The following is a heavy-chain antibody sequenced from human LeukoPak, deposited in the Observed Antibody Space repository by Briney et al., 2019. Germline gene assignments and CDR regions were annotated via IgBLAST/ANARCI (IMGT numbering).Heavy chain of an antibody. Sequence: ASVKVSCKASGYTFTGYYINWVRQAPGQGLEWMGWINPNSGGTSYAQKFQGRVTMTSDTSISTAYMELSSLRSDDTAVYYCARKSAARSTSEFDCWGQGTLVTVSS. CDR1: GYTFTGYY. CDR3: ARKSAARSTSEFDC. J-gene: IGHJ4*02. V-gene: IGHV1-2*02. D-gene: IGHD2-2*01. CDR2: INPNSGGT.